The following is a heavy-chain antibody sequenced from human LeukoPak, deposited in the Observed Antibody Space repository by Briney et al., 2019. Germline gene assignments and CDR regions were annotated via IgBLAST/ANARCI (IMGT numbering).Heavy chain of an antibody. CDR2: TYYRSKWYN. CDR3: ARDRRGAMAAPPYFDY. V-gene: IGHV6-1*01. Sequence: PSQTLSLTCAISGDSVSSNSAAWNWIRQSPARGLEWLGRTYYRSKWYNDDAESVKSRITINPDTSKNQFSLQLNSGTPEDTAVYYCARDRRGAMAAPPYFDYWGQGTLVTVSS. D-gene: IGHD6-6*01. J-gene: IGHJ4*02. CDR1: GDSVSSNSAA.